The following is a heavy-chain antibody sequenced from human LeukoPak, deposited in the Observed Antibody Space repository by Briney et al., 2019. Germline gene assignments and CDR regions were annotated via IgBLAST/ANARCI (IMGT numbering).Heavy chain of an antibody. J-gene: IGHJ4*02. D-gene: IGHD5-12*01. CDR1: GFTFSSHW. CDR2: MNTDGSSI. Sequence: GGSLRLYCAASGFTFSSHWMHWVRQAPGKGLVWVSRMNTDGSSINYADSVKGRFTISRDNAKNTLYLQMNSLRAEDTAVYYCARGGEGYNGPGFNWGQGTLVTVSS. CDR3: ARGGEGYNGPGFN. V-gene: IGHV3-74*01.